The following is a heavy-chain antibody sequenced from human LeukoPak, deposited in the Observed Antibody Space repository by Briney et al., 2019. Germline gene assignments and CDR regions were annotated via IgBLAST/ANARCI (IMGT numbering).Heavy chain of an antibody. Sequence: GGSLRLSCAASGFTFGNSNMNWVRQAPGKGLEWVSFISSTSSTIYYADSVKGRFTISRDNAKNSLYLQMNSLRDEGTAVYYCARPLVFGGQGTLVTVSS. D-gene: IGHD2-21*01. CDR1: GFTFGNSN. V-gene: IGHV3-48*02. CDR2: ISSTSSTI. J-gene: IGHJ4*02. CDR3: ARPLVF.